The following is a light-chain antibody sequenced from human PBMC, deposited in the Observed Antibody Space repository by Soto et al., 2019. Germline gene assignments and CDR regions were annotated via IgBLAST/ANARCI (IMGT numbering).Light chain of an antibody. V-gene: IGLV4-60*02. CDR1: SGHTTYI. CDR2: LETSGSY. CDR3: DTWDLNTHVV. Sequence: QLVLTQSSSASASLGSSVKLTCTLSSGHTTYIIAWHQQQPGKAPRYLMKLETSGSYNKGSGVPDRFSGSSSGADRYLTISNLQFEDEADYYCDTWDLNTHVVFGGGTKLTVL. J-gene: IGLJ2*01.